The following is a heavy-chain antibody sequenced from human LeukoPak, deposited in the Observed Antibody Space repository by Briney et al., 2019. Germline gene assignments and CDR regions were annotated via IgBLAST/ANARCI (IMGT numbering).Heavy chain of an antibody. V-gene: IGHV4-39*07. J-gene: IGHJ6*03. D-gene: IGHD4-23*01. Sequence: SETLSLTCTVSGGSISSSSYYWGWLRQPPGTGLEWIGEINHSGSTNYNPSLKSRVTISVDTSKNQFSLKLSSVTAADTAVYYCARTRGGVVTRVRNYYYYYMDVWGKGTTVTISS. CDR3: ARTRGGVVTRVRNYYYYYMDV. CDR1: GGSISSSSYY. CDR2: INHSGST.